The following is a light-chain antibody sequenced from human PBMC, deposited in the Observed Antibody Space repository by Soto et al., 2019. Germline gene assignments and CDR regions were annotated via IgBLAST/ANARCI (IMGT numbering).Light chain of an antibody. CDR3: CSFAGSNNFVV. J-gene: IGLJ2*01. CDR1: SSDVGGYNY. Sequence: QSALTQPPSASGSPGQSVTISCTGTSSDVGGYNYVSWYQQHPGKAPQLIIYEVNKRPSGVPDRFSGSKSGNTASLTVSGLQAEDEADYTCCSFAGSNNFVVFGGGTKLTVL. CDR2: EVN. V-gene: IGLV2-8*01.